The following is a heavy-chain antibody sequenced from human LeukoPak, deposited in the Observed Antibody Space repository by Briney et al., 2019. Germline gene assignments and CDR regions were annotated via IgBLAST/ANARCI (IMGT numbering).Heavy chain of an antibody. D-gene: IGHD3-22*01. V-gene: IGHV3-23*01. CDR3: ANLYYYDSSGYQNY. CDR1: GFTFSSYA. Sequence: GGSLRLSCAASGFTFSSYAMSWVRQAPGKGLEWVSAISGSGGSTYYADSVKGRFTISRDNSKSTLYLQMNSLRAEDTAVYYCANLYYYDSSGYQNYWGQGTLVTVSS. J-gene: IGHJ4*02. CDR2: ISGSGGST.